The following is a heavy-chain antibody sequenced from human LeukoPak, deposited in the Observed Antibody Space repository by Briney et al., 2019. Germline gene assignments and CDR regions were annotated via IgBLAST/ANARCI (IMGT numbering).Heavy chain of an antibody. V-gene: IGHV3-30*02. D-gene: IGHD5-24*01. J-gene: IGHJ4*02. CDR1: GFTFSSYG. CDR3: VKGGGGLATITSLQY. CDR2: IRYDGNDK. Sequence: GGSLRLSCAASGFTFSSYGMHWVRQAPGMGLEWVAFIRYDGNDKYYADSVKGRFTISRDNSKNSLYLQMNSLRREDTALYYCVKGGGGLATITSLQYWGQGTLVTVSS.